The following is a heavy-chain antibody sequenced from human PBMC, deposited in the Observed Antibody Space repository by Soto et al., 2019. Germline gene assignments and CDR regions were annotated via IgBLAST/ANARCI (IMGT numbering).Heavy chain of an antibody. J-gene: IGHJ5*02. Sequence: QVQLVQSGAEVKKPGASVKVSCKASGYTFTSYDINWVRQATGQGLEYLGWMNPNSGNTAYVQKFQGRVTMTWDTSITTAYMELSSLRSEDTAVYFCAIVIKYGAYSRWFDPWGQGTLVTVSS. D-gene: IGHD4-17*01. CDR3: AIVIKYGAYSRWFDP. V-gene: IGHV1-8*01. CDR2: MNPNSGNT. CDR1: GYTFTSYD.